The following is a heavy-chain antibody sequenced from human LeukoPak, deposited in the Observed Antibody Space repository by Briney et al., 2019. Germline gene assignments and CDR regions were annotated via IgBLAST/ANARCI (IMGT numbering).Heavy chain of an antibody. CDR3: AREKLDTRGYVDY. Sequence: GGSLRLSCAGSGFTFSTYWMSWVRQAPGKGLDWVANIKQDGTDKYYVDSMKGRFTISRDNAKNLLYLQMNSLRAEDTAVYYCAREKLDTRGYVDYWGQGTLVTVSS. J-gene: IGHJ4*02. V-gene: IGHV3-7*01. CDR2: IKQDGTDK. D-gene: IGHD3-22*01. CDR1: GFTFSTYW.